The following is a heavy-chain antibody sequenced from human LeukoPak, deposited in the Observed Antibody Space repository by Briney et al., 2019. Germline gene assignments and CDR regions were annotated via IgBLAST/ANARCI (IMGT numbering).Heavy chain of an antibody. CDR1: GFTFNTYA. CDR3: AKGKGSSSSSIGW. D-gene: IGHD6-19*01. CDR2: ISGSGDST. Sequence: GGSRRLSCAASGFTFNTYAMSWVRQAPGKGLEWVSAISGSGDSTFYADSVKGRFTISRDNSKNTLYLQIHSLRAEDTAVYYCAKGKGSSSSSIGWWGQGTLVTVSS. J-gene: IGHJ4*02. V-gene: IGHV3-23*01.